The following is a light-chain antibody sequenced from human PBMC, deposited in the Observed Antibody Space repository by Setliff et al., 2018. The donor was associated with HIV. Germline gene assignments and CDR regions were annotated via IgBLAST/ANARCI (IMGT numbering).Light chain of an antibody. CDR3: ISSTTVNTLV. CDR2: DMN. J-gene: IGLJ3*02. V-gene: IGLV2-11*01. CDR1: NSDVGGYNY. Sequence: QSALTQPRSVSGSPGQSVTISCTGSNSDVGGYNYVSWYQQHSGKAPKLIIHDMNWRPSGVSSRFSASKSGTTASLTISGLQAEDEADYYCISSTTVNTLVFGGGTKVTVL.